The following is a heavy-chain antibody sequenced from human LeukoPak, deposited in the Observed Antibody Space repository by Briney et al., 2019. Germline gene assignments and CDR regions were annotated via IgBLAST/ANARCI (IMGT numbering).Heavy chain of an antibody. CDR2: INHSGST. V-gene: IGHV4-34*01. Sequence: SETLSLTCAVYGGSFSGYYWSWIRQPPGKGLEWIGEINHSGSTNYNPSLKSRVTISVDTSKNQFSLKLSSVTAADTAVYYCARRRRAAGYDAFDIWGQGTMVTVSS. CDR3: ARRRRAAGYDAFDI. CDR1: GGSFSGYY. J-gene: IGHJ3*02. D-gene: IGHD6-13*01.